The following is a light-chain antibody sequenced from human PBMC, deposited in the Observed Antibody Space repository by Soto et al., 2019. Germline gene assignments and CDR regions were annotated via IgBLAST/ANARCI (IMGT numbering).Light chain of an antibody. CDR2: EVS. V-gene: IGLV2-14*01. CDR3: GSYTNSSSPYA. J-gene: IGLJ1*01. Sequence: QSALTQPASVSGSPGESISITCTGTSSDVGGYKSVSWYQQRPGKAPKLMIYEVSNRPSGVSNRFSASKSGNTASLTISGLQAEDGADYYCGSYTNSSSPYALGTGTKVTVL. CDR1: SSDVGGYKS.